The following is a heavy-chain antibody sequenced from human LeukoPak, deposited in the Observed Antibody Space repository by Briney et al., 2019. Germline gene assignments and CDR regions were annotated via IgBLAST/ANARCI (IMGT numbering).Heavy chain of an antibody. Sequence: SETLSLTCAVSGYSISSGYYRGWIRQPPGKGLEWIGSIYHSGSTYYNPSLKSRVTISVDTSKNQFSLKLSSVTAADTAVYYCARDTLPAAMRSWFDPWGQGTLVTVSS. J-gene: IGHJ5*02. D-gene: IGHD2-2*01. V-gene: IGHV4-38-2*02. CDR2: IYHSGST. CDR1: GYSISSGYY. CDR3: ARDTLPAAMRSWFDP.